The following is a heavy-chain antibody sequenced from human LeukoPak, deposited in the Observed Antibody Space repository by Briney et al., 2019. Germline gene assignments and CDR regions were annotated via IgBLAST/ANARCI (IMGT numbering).Heavy chain of an antibody. D-gene: IGHD2-15*01. CDR3: ARGFYRKVVVAAGRMNWFDP. CDR1: GGSFSGYY. J-gene: IGHJ5*02. Sequence: KTSETLSLTCAVYGGSFSGYYWSWIRQPPGKGLEWIGEINHSGSTNYNPSLKSRVTISVDTSKNQFSLKLSSVTAADTAVYYCARGFYRKVVVAAGRMNWFDPWGQGTLVTVSS. CDR2: INHSGST. V-gene: IGHV4-34*01.